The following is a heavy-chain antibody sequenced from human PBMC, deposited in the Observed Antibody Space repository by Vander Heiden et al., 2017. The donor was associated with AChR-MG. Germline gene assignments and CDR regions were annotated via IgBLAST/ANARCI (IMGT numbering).Heavy chain of an antibody. CDR2: ISSSSGTI. J-gene: IGHJ3*02. V-gene: IGHV3-48*02. Sequence: VQLVESGGGLVQPGGSLRPPCAASGFSFSNYNMNWGRQAPGKGLQWVSYISSSSGTIYYADSVKGRFTISRDNAKNSLYLQMDSLRDEDTAVYYCAGDWLVEVAFDIWGQGTMVTVSS. CDR1: GFSFSNYN. D-gene: IGHD6-19*01. CDR3: AGDWLVEVAFDI.